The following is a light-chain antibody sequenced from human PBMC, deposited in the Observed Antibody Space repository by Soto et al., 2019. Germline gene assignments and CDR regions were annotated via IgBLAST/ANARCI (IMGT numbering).Light chain of an antibody. Sequence: VVTQETSISVSPGGTVTLTCALSSGSVSTSYFPSWYQQTPGQAPRTLIYSTNTRSSGVPYRFSGSILGNKAALTITGAQADDESDYYCVLYIGSSGVFGGGTKLTVL. CDR3: VLYIGSSGV. V-gene: IGLV8-61*01. CDR2: STN. J-gene: IGLJ3*02. CDR1: SGSVSTSYF.